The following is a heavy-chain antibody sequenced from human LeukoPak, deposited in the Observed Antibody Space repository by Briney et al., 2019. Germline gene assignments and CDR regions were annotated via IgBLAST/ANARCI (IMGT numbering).Heavy chain of an antibody. J-gene: IGHJ4*02. CDR2: IYYSGTN. CDR3: ARPTITGEVDY. CDR1: GGCISSSSYY. V-gene: IGHV4-39*01. Sequence: SETLSLTCTVSGGCISSSSYYWVWIRQPPGKALEWIGSIYYSGTNYYHPPFKSRVTISIDTSKHQFSLKLSSVTAADTAVYYCARPTITGEVDYWGQGTLVTVSS. D-gene: IGHD7-27*01.